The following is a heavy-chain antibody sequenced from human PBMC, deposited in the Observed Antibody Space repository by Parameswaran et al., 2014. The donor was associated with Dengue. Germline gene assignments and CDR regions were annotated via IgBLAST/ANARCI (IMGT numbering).Heavy chain of an antibody. Sequence: RWIRQPPGKGLEWVANIKQDGSEKYYVDSVKGRFTISRDNAKNSLYLQMNSLRAEDTAVYYCARDRSDYDILTGRPSFDYWGQGTLVTVSS. D-gene: IGHD3-9*01. V-gene: IGHV3-7*01. J-gene: IGHJ4*02. CDR3: ARDRSDYDILTGRPSFDY. CDR2: IKQDGSEK.